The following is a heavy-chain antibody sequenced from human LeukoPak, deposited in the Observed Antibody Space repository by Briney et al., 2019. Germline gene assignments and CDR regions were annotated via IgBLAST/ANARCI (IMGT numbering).Heavy chain of an antibody. CDR3: ARVRIAARPDLPYYYYGMDV. Sequence: ASVKVSCKASGYTFIGYYMHWVRQAPGQGLEWMGWINPNSGGTNYAQKFQGRVTMTRDTSISTAYMELSRLRSDDTAVYYCARVRIAARPDLPYYYYGMDVWGQGTTVTVSS. CDR2: INPNSGGT. J-gene: IGHJ6*02. CDR1: GYTFIGYY. D-gene: IGHD6-6*01. V-gene: IGHV1-2*02.